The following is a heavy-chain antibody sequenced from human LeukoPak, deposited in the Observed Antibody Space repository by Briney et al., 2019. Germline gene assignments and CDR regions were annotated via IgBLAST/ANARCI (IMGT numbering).Heavy chain of an antibody. CDR3: AKSDGYGLVDI. Sequence: SETLSLTCAVYGGSFSGYYWSWIRQPPGKGLEWIGEINHSGSTNYNPSLKSRVTISLDTSRNQFSLKLNSVTAADTAVYYCAKSDGYGLVDIWGQGTMVTVSS. CDR1: GGSFSGYY. V-gene: IGHV4-34*01. CDR2: INHSGST. D-gene: IGHD3-10*01. J-gene: IGHJ3*02.